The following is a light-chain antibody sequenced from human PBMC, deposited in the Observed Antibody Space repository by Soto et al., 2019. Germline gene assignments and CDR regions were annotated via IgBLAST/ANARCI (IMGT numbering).Light chain of an antibody. CDR3: QQTYSTPWT. CDR1: QSIGTD. CDR2: GAS. J-gene: IGKJ1*01. V-gene: IGKV1-39*01. Sequence: DIQMTQSPSSLSASLGDRVSITCRASQSIGTDLNWYQQKPGKAPKLLISGASTLQGGVPSRFSGSVSGTEFTLTISSLQPGDLATYFCQQTYSTPWTFAQGTKVDIK.